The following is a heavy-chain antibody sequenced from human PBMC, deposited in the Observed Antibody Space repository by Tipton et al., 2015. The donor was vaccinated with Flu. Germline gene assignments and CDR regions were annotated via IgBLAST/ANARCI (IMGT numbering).Heavy chain of an antibody. CDR3: ARDPHKLGGESDAFDI. V-gene: IGHV4-4*07. Sequence: TLSLTCTVSGGSMSSFYWSWIRKPAGKGLEWMGRMYASGVTNYNPSLKSRVTMSIDTSKNQFSLRLSSVTAADTAVYYCARDPHKLGGESDAFDIWGQGTMVTVSS. J-gene: IGHJ3*02. CDR1: GGSMSSFY. CDR2: MYASGVT. D-gene: IGHD7-27*01.